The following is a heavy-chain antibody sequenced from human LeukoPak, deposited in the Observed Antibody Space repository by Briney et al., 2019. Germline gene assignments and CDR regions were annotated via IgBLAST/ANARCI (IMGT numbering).Heavy chain of an antibody. D-gene: IGHD4-17*01. CDR2: ISNDGSEK. V-gene: IGHV3-30*04. J-gene: IGHJ4*02. Sequence: GGSLRLSCAASGFTFSSYTIHWVRQAPGKGLEWLAVISNDGSEKYYPDSVKGRFTISRDNSKNTLYLQVNSLRAEDSAVYYCARDRRSDGDYVLDYWGQGTLVTVS. CDR1: GFTFSSYT. CDR3: ARDRRSDGDYVLDY.